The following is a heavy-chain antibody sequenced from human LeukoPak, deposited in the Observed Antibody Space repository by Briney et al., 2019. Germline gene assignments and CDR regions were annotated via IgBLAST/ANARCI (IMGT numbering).Heavy chain of an antibody. CDR1: GFTFSTYA. Sequence: GGSLRLSCAASGFTFSTYAMSWVRQAPGKGLDWVALISYDGSFQSYADSVKGRFTISRDSSTNTVSLQMNSLRDEDTAMYYCAREIRGYYAAYWGQGILVAVSS. CDR3: AREIRGYYAAY. CDR2: ISYDGSFQ. J-gene: IGHJ4*02. D-gene: IGHD3-3*01. V-gene: IGHV3-30*04.